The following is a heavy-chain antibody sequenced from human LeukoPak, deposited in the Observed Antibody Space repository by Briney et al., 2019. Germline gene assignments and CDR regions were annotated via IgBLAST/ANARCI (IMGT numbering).Heavy chain of an antibody. D-gene: IGHD7-27*01. CDR3: AKDMGFWGLDYFDY. CDR2: IRYDGSNK. Sequence: GGSLRLSCAASGFTFSSYGMHWVRQAPGKGLERVAFIRYDGSNKYYADSVKGRFTISRDNSKNTLYLQMNSLRAEDTAVYYCAKDMGFWGLDYFDYWGQGTLVTVSS. CDR1: GFTFSSYG. J-gene: IGHJ4*02. V-gene: IGHV3-30*02.